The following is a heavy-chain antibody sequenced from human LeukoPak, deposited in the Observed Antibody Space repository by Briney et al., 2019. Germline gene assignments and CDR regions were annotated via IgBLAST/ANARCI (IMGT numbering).Heavy chain of an antibody. Sequence: GGSLRLSCAASGFTFSSYEMNWVRQAPGKGLEWVSYISCSGSTIYYADSVKGRFTISRDNDKHSLFLQVNGLRAEATAVFYWAELGITMIGGVWGKGTTVTISS. CDR2: ISCSGSTI. D-gene: IGHD3-10*02. CDR3: AELGITMIGGV. J-gene: IGHJ6*03. CDR1: GFTFSSYE. V-gene: IGHV3-48*03.